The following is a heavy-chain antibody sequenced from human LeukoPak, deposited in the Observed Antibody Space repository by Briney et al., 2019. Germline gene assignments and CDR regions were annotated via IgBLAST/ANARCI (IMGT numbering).Heavy chain of an antibody. Sequence: SETLSLTCTVSGGSISGYYWSWIRQPPGKGLEWIGYIYYTGRTNYNPSLKSRVDISLDTSKNQFSLQLNSVTAADTAVYYCARWFCSGGSCRGAVDYWGQGTLVTVSS. CDR3: ARWFCSGGSCRGAVDY. D-gene: IGHD2-15*01. J-gene: IGHJ4*02. CDR2: IYYTGRT. CDR1: GGSISGYY. V-gene: IGHV4-59*01.